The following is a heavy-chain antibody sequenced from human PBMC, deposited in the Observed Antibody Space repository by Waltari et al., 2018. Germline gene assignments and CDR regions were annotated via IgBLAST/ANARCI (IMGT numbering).Heavy chain of an antibody. V-gene: IGHV4-39*01. J-gene: IGHJ4*02. CDR2: IYYSGST. CDR3: ARRLGIGKKYYFDY. D-gene: IGHD7-27*01. Sequence: QLQLQESGPGLVKPSETLSLTCTVSGGSISSSSYYWGWIRQPPGKGLEWIGSIYYSGSTYYNPSRKSRVTISVDTSKNQCSLKLSSVTAADTAVYYCARRLGIGKKYYFDYWGQGTLVTVSS. CDR1: GGSISSSSYY.